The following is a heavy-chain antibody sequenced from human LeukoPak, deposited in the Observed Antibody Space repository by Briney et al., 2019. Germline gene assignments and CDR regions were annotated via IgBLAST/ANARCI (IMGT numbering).Heavy chain of an antibody. CDR2: ISGSDGST. CDR3: AKAPLDTATGNMYYFDY. Sequence: GGSLRLSCAASGFTFSSYAMSWVRQAPGKGLEWVSAISGSDGSTYYADSVKGRFTISRDNSKNTLYLQMNSLRAEDTAVYYCAKAPLDTATGNMYYFDYWGQGTLVTVSP. CDR1: GFTFSSYA. D-gene: IGHD5-18*01. J-gene: IGHJ4*02. V-gene: IGHV3-23*01.